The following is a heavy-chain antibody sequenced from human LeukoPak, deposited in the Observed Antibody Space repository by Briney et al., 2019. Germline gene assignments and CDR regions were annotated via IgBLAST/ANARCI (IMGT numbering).Heavy chain of an antibody. V-gene: IGHV1-18*01. Sequence: SVKVSCQASGFSFTTKNGISWVRQAPGQGFEWMGWIKGTNDNTNYAQKFQGRVTMTTDTSTSTAYMELRSLRSDDTAVYYRARFSSSWYDYWGQGTLVTVSS. CDR3: ARFSSSWYDY. CDR1: GFSFTTKNG. J-gene: IGHJ4*02. CDR2: IKGTNDNT. D-gene: IGHD6-13*01.